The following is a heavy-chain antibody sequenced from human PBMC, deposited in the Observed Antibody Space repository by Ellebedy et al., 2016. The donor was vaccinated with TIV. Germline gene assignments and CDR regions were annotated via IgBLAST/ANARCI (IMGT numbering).Heavy chain of an antibody. CDR1: GGSFSGYY. Sequence: SETLSLTXAVYGGSFSGYYWSWIRQPPGKGLEWIGEINHSGSTNYNPSLKSRVTISVDTSKNQFSLKLSSVTAADTAVYYCARRLVTIFSYGMDVWGQGTTVTVSS. CDR2: INHSGST. V-gene: IGHV4-34*01. CDR3: ARRLVTIFSYGMDV. J-gene: IGHJ6*02. D-gene: IGHD3-9*01.